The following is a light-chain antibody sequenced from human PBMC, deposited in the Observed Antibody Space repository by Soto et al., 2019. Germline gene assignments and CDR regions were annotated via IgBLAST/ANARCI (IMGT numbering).Light chain of an antibody. Sequence: QSVLTQPASVSGSPGQSITISCTGSSSDVGLYDFVSWYQQHPGKAPKLLIYEVTYRPSGVSSRFSGSKSGNTASLTISGLQAEDEADYYCNSYTRFSHYLFGTGRKVTVL. J-gene: IGLJ1*01. CDR1: SSDVGLYDF. CDR3: NSYTRFSHYL. CDR2: EVT. V-gene: IGLV2-14*01.